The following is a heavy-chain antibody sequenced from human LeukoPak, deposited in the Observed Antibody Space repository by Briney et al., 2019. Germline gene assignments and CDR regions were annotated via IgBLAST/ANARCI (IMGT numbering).Heavy chain of an antibody. V-gene: IGHV1-2*02. CDR1: GYTFTGYY. D-gene: IGHD3-16*01. Sequence: ASVTVSCKASGYTFTGYYMHWVRQALGQGLEWMGWINPNSGGTNYAQKFQGRVTMTRDTSISTVYMELSSLRSEDTAVYYCARTFYEQMPHFDYWGQGTLVTVSS. J-gene: IGHJ4*02. CDR2: INPNSGGT. CDR3: ARTFYEQMPHFDY.